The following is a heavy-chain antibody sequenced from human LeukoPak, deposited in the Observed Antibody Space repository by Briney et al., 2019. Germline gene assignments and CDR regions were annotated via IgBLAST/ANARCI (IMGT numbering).Heavy chain of an antibody. CDR1: GDSVTSSY. J-gene: IGHJ4*02. Sequence: PSETLSLTCSVSGDSVTSSYWNRIRQPPGKGLEWIGYVSSDGTTNYTPSLRSRLIMSVDTAKNDISLILTSVTASDTAIYYCARLDCFVEGCYNHWGRGTLVTVSS. D-gene: IGHD2-15*01. CDR3: ARLDCFVEGCYNH. CDR2: VSSDGTT. V-gene: IGHV4-59*08.